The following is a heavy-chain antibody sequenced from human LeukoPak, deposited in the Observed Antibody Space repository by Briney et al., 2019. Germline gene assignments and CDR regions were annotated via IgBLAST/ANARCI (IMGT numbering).Heavy chain of an antibody. CDR1: GFTFSSYW. CDR2: IKQDGSEK. J-gene: IGHJ4*02. CDR3: AKKPKPYSSSLGLED. D-gene: IGHD6-13*01. Sequence: GGSLRLSCAASGFTFSSYWMSWVRQAPGKGLEWVANIKQDGSEKYYVDSVKGRFTISRDNAKNSLYLQMNSLRAEDTAVYYCAKKPKPYSSSLGLEDWGQGTLVTVSS. V-gene: IGHV3-7*01.